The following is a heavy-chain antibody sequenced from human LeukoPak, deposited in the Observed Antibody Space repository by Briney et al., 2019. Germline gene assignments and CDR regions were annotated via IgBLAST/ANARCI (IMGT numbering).Heavy chain of an antibody. CDR3: ARERITIFTNSLDY. D-gene: IGHD3-3*01. V-gene: IGHV3-7*03. J-gene: IGHJ4*02. Sequence: GGSLRLSCAASGLTFSSYWMSWVRQAPGKGLEWVANIKQDGSEKYYVDSVKGRFTISRDNAKNSLYLQMNSLRAEDTAVYYCARERITIFTNSLDYWGQGTLVTVSS. CDR2: IKQDGSEK. CDR1: GLTFSSYW.